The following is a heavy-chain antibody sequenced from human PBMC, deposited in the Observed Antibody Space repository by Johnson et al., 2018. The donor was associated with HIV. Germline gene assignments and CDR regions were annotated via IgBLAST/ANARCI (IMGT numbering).Heavy chain of an antibody. CDR2: IYSGGNT. CDR3: ARGGAYCGGDCYHAFDI. J-gene: IGHJ3*02. V-gene: IGHV3-66*01. D-gene: IGHD2-21*02. CDR1: GFTVSNNF. Sequence: MQLVESGGGLVQPGGSLRLSCAASGFTVSNNFMNWVRQAPGKGLEWVSLIYSGGNTYYADSVRGRFTISRDNAKNSLYVQMNSLRAEDTALYYCARGGAYCGGDCYHAFDIWGQGTMVTVSS.